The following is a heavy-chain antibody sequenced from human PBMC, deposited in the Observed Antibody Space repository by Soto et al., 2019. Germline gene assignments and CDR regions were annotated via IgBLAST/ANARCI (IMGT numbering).Heavy chain of an antibody. D-gene: IGHD1-1*01. CDR1: GFTFSNYA. CDR2: ISGGGGI. Sequence: GGSLRLSCAASGFTFSNYAMSWVRQAPGKGLEWVSTISGGGGIYYADSVKGRFTISRDNSKNTLYLQMNSLRAEDTAVYYCAKVLCLEGLCYYYYGLDVWGQGTTVTVSS. CDR3: AKVLCLEGLCYYYYGLDV. V-gene: IGHV3-23*01. J-gene: IGHJ6*02.